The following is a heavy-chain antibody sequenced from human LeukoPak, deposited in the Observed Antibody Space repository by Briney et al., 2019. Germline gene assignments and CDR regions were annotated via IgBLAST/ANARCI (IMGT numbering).Heavy chain of an antibody. CDR1: GFTFSSYS. J-gene: IGHJ6*02. CDR3: ASHDSSGYYYV. D-gene: IGHD3-22*01. Sequence: PGGSLRLSCAASGFTFSSYSMNWVRQTPGKGLEWVSSISSSSSYMYYADSVKGRFTISRDNAKNSLYLQMNSLRAEDTAVYYCASHDSSGYYYVWGQGTTVTVSS. CDR2: ISSSSSYM. V-gene: IGHV3-21*01.